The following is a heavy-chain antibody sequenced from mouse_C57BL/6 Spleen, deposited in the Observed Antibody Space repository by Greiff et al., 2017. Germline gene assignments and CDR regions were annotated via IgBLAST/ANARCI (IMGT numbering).Heavy chain of an antibody. V-gene: IGHV14-4*01. CDR3: TSNWDRLDY. J-gene: IGHJ2*01. CDR1: GFNIKDDY. CDR2: LDPENGDT. D-gene: IGHD4-1*01. Sequence: EVKLMESGAELVRPGASVKLSCTASGFNIKDDYMHWVKQRPEQGLEWIGWLDPENGDTEYASKFQGKATITADTSSNTAYLQLSSLTSEDTAVYYCTSNWDRLDYWGQGTTLTVYS.